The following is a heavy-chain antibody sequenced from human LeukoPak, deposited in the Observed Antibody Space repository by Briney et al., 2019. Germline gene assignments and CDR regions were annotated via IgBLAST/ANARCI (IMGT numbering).Heavy chain of an antibody. Sequence: SETLSLTCTVSGGSISSGGYYWSWIRQPPGKGLEWIGYIYHSGSTYHNPSLKSRVTISVDRSKNQFSLKLSSVTAADTAVYYCARDLYDFWSGYSRGFDYWGQGTLVTVSS. V-gene: IGHV4-30-2*01. J-gene: IGHJ4*02. D-gene: IGHD3-3*01. CDR3: ARDLYDFWSGYSRGFDY. CDR2: IYHSGST. CDR1: GGSISSGGYY.